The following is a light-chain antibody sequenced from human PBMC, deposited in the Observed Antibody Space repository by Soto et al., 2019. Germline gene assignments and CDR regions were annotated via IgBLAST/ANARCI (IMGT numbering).Light chain of an antibody. J-gene: IGLJ2*01. Sequence: QSALTQPASVSGSPGQSVTISCTGTSSDVGGYNYASWYQQHPGKAPKFMIYDVSNRPSGVSTRFSGSKSGNTASLTISGLQAEDEADYYCSSYTTGSTPVVFGGGTKLTVL. V-gene: IGLV2-14*01. CDR3: SSYTTGSTPVV. CDR2: DVS. CDR1: SSDVGGYNY.